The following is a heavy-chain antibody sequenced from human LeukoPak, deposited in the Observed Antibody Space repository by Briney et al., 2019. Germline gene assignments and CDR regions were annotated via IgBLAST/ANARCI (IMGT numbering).Heavy chain of an antibody. D-gene: IGHD6-19*01. J-gene: IGHJ5*02. CDR3: ASGIAVAGTSIWFDP. Sequence: PSETLSLTCTVSGGSISSYYWSWIRQPPGKGLEWIGYIYYSGSTYYSPSLRSRVTISVDTSKNQFSLKLSSVTAADTAVYYCASGIAVAGTSIWFDPWGQGTLVTVSS. CDR2: IYYSGST. V-gene: IGHV4-59*12. CDR1: GGSISSYY.